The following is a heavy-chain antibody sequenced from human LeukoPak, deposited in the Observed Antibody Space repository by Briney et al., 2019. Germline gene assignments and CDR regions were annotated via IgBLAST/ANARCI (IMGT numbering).Heavy chain of an antibody. CDR2: INHSGST. CDR1: GGSFSGYY. J-gene: IGHJ4*02. Sequence: SETLSLTCAVYGGSFSGYYWSWIRQPPGKGLEWIGEINHSGSTNYNPSLKSRVTISVDTSKNQFSLKLSSVTAADTAVYYCARGYCSSTSCFLYFDYWGQGTLVAVSS. CDR3: ARGYCSSTSCFLYFDY. D-gene: IGHD2-2*01. V-gene: IGHV4-34*01.